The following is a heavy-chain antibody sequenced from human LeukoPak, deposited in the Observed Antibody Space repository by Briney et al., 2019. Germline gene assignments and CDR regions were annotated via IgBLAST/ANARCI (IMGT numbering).Heavy chain of an antibody. CDR2: NNGDGSTT. CDR3: ARDPRNVGLAP. CDR1: GFSLSGYW. J-gene: IGHJ5*02. Sequence: PGGSLRLSCVASGFSLSGYWMYWVRQAPGKGLMYILRNNGDGSTTNYADVVKGRFTMSRDNVKSTLYLQMNSLRVEDTAVYYCARDPRNVGLAPWGQGTLVTVSS. V-gene: IGHV3-74*01. D-gene: IGHD2-15*01.